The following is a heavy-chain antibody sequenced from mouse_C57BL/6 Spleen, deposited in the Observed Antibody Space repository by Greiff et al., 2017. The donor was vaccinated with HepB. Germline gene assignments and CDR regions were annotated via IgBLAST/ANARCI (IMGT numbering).Heavy chain of an antibody. CDR1: GYTFTSYW. CDR3: ARDDGYFVFDY. CDR2: IHPNSGST. J-gene: IGHJ2*01. Sequence: QVQLQQPGAELVKPGASVKLSCKASGYTFTSYWMHWVKQRPGQGLEWIGMIHPNSGSTNYNENFKSKATLTVDKSSSTAYMQLSSLTSEDSAVYYCARDDGYFVFDYWGQGTTLTVSS. V-gene: IGHV1-64*01. D-gene: IGHD2-3*01.